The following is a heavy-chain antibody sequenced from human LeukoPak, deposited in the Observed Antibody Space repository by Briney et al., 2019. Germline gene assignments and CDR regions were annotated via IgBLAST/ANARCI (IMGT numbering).Heavy chain of an antibody. Sequence: GGSLRLSCAASGFTFSSYSMNWVRQAPGKGLEWVSSISSSSSYIYYADSVKGRFTISRDNAKSSLYLQMNSLRAVDTAVYYCARDVDTAIPPGLYYWGQGTLVTVSS. J-gene: IGHJ4*02. CDR3: ARDVDTAIPPGLYY. D-gene: IGHD5-18*01. CDR1: GFTFSSYS. CDR2: ISSSSSYI. V-gene: IGHV3-21*01.